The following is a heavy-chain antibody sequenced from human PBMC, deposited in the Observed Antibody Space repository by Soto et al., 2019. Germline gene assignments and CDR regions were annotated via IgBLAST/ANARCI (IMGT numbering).Heavy chain of an antibody. V-gene: IGHV4-30-4*01. J-gene: IGHJ4*02. CDR1: GGSISSGDYY. Sequence: SETLSLTCTVSGGSISSGDYYWSWIRQPPGKGLEWIGYIYYGGSTYYNPSLKSRVTISVDTSKNQFSLKLSSVTAADTAVYYCARAANYYDSRGYCDYWGQGTLVTVSS. CDR3: ARAANYYDSRGYCDY. CDR2: IYYGGST. D-gene: IGHD3-22*01.